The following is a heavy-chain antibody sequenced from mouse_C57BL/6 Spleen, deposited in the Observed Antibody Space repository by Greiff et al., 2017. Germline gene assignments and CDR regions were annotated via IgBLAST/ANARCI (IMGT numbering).Heavy chain of an antibody. V-gene: IGHV1-53*01. Sequence: QVQLQQPGTELVKPGASVKLSCKASGYTFTSYWMHWVKQRPGQGLEWIGNINPSNGATNYNEKFKGKVTLTVDKSSSTAYMQLSSLTSEESAVYYCARRGIYYGNRLYAMAYWGQGTSVTVSS. CDR3: ARRGIYYGNRLYAMAY. CDR1: GYTFTSYW. J-gene: IGHJ4*01. D-gene: IGHD2-1*01. CDR2: INPSNGAT.